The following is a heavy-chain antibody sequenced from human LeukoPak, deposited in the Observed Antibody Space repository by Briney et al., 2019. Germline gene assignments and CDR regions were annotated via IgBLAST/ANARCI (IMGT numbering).Heavy chain of an antibody. CDR1: GGSISSGGYY. CDR2: IYYSGST. Sequence: PSQTLSLTCTVPGGSISSGGYYWSWIRQHPGKGLEWIGYIYYSGSTYYNPSLKSRVTISVDTSKNQFSLKLSSVTAADTAVYYCARALILNCSGGSCYSGAAFDIWGQGTMVTVSS. D-gene: IGHD2-15*01. J-gene: IGHJ3*02. V-gene: IGHV4-31*03. CDR3: ARALILNCSGGSCYSGAAFDI.